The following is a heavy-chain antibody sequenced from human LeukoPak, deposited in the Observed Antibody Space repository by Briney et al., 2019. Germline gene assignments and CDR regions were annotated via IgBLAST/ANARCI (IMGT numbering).Heavy chain of an antibody. D-gene: IGHD2-2*01. CDR2: ISAYNGNT. V-gene: IGHV1-18*01. Sequence: GASVTVSCKASGYTFTSYGISWVRQAPGQGLEWMGWISAYNGNTNYAQKLQGRVTMTTDTSTSTAYMELRSLRSDDTAVYYCSRDRVPSLTFDAFDIWGQGTMVTVSS. CDR1: GYTFTSYG. J-gene: IGHJ3*02. CDR3: SRDRVPSLTFDAFDI.